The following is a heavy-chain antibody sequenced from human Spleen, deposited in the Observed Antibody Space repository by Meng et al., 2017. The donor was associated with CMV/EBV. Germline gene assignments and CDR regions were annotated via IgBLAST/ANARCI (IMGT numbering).Heavy chain of an antibody. CDR1: GFTFSSCN. D-gene: IGHD1-26*01. V-gene: IGHV3-21*01. J-gene: IGHJ4*02. CDR3: VGTLVGATRPPEDY. CDR2: ISSSSSYI. Sequence: GESLKISCAASGFTFSSCNMNWVRQAPGKGLEWVSSISSSSSYISYADSVKGRFTISKDNARNSLYLQMNSMRAEDTAVYYCVGTLVGATRPPEDYWGQGTLVTVSS.